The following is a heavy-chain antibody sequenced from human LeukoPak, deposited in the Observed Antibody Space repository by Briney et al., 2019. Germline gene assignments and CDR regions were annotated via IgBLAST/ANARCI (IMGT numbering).Heavy chain of an antibody. D-gene: IGHD3-10*01. Sequence: GGSLRLSCAASGFTFSTYWMHWLRQAPGKGLVWFSRINDDGRSTSYAESVKGRFAISRDNAKNTLYLQLNSLRVEDTAVYYCAKDGDGINAVDVFDIWGQGTMVTVSS. J-gene: IGHJ3*02. V-gene: IGHV3-74*01. CDR1: GFTFSTYW. CDR2: INDDGRST. CDR3: AKDGDGINAVDVFDI.